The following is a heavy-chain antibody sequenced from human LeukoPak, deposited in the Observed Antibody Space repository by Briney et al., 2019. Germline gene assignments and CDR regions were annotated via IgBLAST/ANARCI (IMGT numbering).Heavy chain of an antibody. Sequence: GASVKVSCKASGYTFTSYYMHWVRQAPGQGLEWMGIINPSGGSTSYAQKFQGRVTMTRDTPTSTVYMELSSLRSEDTAVYYCARGARGVYYDSSGNWFDPWGQGTLVTVSS. J-gene: IGHJ5*02. CDR1: GYTFTSYY. D-gene: IGHD3-22*01. CDR3: ARGARGVYYDSSGNWFDP. V-gene: IGHV1-46*01. CDR2: INPSGGST.